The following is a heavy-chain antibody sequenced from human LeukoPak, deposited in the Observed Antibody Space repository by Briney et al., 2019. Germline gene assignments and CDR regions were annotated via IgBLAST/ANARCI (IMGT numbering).Heavy chain of an antibody. CDR1: GDSISSPY. CDR3: ARASYSYDINGWVPFDY. Sequence: SETLSLTCTVSGDSISSPYWSWIRQPPGKGLEWIGYVYYNGNTNYNPSLKSRVTISIDTSKNQLSLRLSSVTAADTAVYYCARASYSYDINGWVPFDYWGQGTLVTVSS. J-gene: IGHJ4*02. V-gene: IGHV4-59*11. CDR2: VYYNGNT. D-gene: IGHD3-22*01.